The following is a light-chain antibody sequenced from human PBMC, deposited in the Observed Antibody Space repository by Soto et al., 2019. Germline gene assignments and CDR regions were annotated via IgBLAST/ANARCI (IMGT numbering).Light chain of an antibody. CDR1: QSVRSER. CDR2: DAS. Sequence: EIVLTQSPDTLSLSPGERATISCRASQSVRSERLAWYQQKRGQAPTLLIFDASSRASGTPDRFSGSGSGTEFTLTISRLDPEDLAVYDCQQRSNWPLTFGQGPRL. V-gene: IGKV3D-20*02. J-gene: IGKJ5*01. CDR3: QQRSNWPLT.